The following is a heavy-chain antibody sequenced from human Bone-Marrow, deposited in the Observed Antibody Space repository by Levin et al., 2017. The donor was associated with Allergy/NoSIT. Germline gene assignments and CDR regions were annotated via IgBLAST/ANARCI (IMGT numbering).Heavy chain of an antibody. J-gene: IGHJ1*01. Sequence: GESLKISCRVSGSGYTLRQLSIHWVRQPPGKGLEWLGGFDPEDDKPIYAQMFQGRVTMTEDTSAETAYMDLSSLRSDDTAVYFCTTAFGGNYSLREYFLHWGQGTLVTVSS. D-gene: IGHD1-7*01. CDR2: FDPEDDKP. V-gene: IGHV1-24*01. CDR3: TTAFGGNYSLREYFLH. CDR1: GSGYTLRQLS.